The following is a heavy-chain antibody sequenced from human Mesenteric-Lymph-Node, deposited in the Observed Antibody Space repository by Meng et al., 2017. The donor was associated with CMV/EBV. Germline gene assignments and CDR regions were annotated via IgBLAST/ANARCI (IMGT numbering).Heavy chain of an antibody. Sequence: GESLKISCATSGFTLSSHAMSWVRQAPGKGLEWVSGISASFYTTNYADSVKGRFTVSRDNSKNTLYLQMNTLNAEDTAVYYCARDRVDCSSTSCHYGMDVWGQGTTVTVSS. D-gene: IGHD2-2*01. CDR1: GFTLSSHA. CDR3: ARDRVDCSSTSCHYGMDV. J-gene: IGHJ6*02. V-gene: IGHV3-23*01. CDR2: ISASFYTT.